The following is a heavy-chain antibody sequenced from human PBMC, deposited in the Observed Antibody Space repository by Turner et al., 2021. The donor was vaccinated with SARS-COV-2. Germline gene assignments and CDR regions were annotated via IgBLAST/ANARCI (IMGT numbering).Heavy chain of an antibody. J-gene: IGHJ3*02. CDR2: INPNRGDT. Sequence: QVHLVQSGAEVKKPGASVKVSCKASGYTFTGYYMHWVRQAPGQGLEWMGWINPNRGDTNYAQKFQGRVTMTRETSISTAYMELSRLRSDDTAVYYCARGTYYYDISAYRNDAFDIWGQGTMVTVSS. V-gene: IGHV1-2*02. CDR3: ARGTYYYDISAYRNDAFDI. D-gene: IGHD3-22*01. CDR1: GYTFTGYY.